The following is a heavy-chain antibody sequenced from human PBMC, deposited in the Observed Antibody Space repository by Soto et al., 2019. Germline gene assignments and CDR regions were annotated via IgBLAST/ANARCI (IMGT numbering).Heavy chain of an antibody. D-gene: IGHD3-9*01. J-gene: IGHJ5*02. CDR3: ARDNYDILTGYYKGWFDP. CDR1: GFTFSSYG. V-gene: IGHV3-33*01. CDR2: IWYDGSNT. Sequence: QVQLVESGGGVVQPGRSLRLSCAASGFTFSSYGMHWVRQAPGKGLEWVAVIWYDGSNTYYADSVKGRFTISRDNSKNTLYLQMNSLRAEDTAVYYCARDNYDILTGYYKGWFDPWGQGTLVTVSS.